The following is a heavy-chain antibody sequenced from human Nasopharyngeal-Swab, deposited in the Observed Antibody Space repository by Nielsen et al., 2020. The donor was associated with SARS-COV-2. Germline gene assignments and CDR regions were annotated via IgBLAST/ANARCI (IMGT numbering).Heavy chain of an antibody. CDR3: ARDFVGQMDA. V-gene: IGHV3-7*03. J-gene: IGHJ6*02. CDR2: IKQDGSGS. Sequence: GESLKISCAASGFTFSKFYMSWVRQAAGKGLEWVANIKQDGSGSYYVDSVKGRFTISRDNAKNSLYLQMNSLRAEDTAVYYCARDFVGQMDAWGQGTTVTVSS. D-gene: IGHD3-10*01. CDR1: GFTFSKFY.